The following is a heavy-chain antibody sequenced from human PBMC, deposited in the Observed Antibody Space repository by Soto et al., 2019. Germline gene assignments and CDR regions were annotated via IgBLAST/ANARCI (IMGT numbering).Heavy chain of an antibody. V-gene: IGHV1-3*01. CDR1: RYTFTSYA. CDR2: INAGNGNT. CDR3: ASGYCSGGSCYFGYYFDY. Sequence: SVKGSCKASRYTFTSYAMHWVRQAPGQRLEWMGWINAGNGNTKYSQKFQGRVTITRDTSASTAYMELSSLRSEDTAVYYCASGYCSGGSCYFGYYFDYWGQGTLVTVSS. J-gene: IGHJ4*02. D-gene: IGHD2-15*01.